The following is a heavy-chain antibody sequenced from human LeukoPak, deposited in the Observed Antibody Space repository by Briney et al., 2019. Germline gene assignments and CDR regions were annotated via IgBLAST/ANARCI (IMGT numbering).Heavy chain of an antibody. J-gene: IGHJ6*03. CDR1: GGSISSYY. D-gene: IGHD4-17*01. V-gene: IGHV4-59*08. Sequence: SETLSLTCTVSGGSISSYYWSWIRQPPGKGLEWIGYIYYSGSTNYNPSLKSRVTISVDTSKNQFSLKLSSVTAADTAVYYCARGLRSHYYYYYYMDVWGKGTTVTVSS. CDR2: IYYSGST. CDR3: ARGLRSHYYYYYYMDV.